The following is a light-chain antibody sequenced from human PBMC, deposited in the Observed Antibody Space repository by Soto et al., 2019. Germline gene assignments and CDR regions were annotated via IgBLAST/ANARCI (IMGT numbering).Light chain of an antibody. CDR2: EVT. Sequence: QSALTQPPSASGSPGQSVTISCTGTSSDVGGYNYVSWYQQHPGKAPKLMIYEVTNRPPGVSNRFSGSKSGNTASLTISGLQTEDEADYYCSSYTSSSTWVFGGGTKLTVL. CDR1: SSDVGGYNY. CDR3: SSYTSSSTWV. V-gene: IGLV2-14*01. J-gene: IGLJ3*02.